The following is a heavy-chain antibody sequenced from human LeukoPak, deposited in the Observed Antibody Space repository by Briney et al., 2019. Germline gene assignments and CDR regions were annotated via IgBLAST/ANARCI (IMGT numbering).Heavy chain of an antibody. Sequence: PGRSLRLSCAASGFTFSDYYMSWIRQAPGKGLEWVSYISSSGSTIYYADSVKGRFAISRDNAKNSLYLQMNSLRAEDTAVYYCAMGGYQLPGGYYYYYYMDVWGKGTTVTVSS. V-gene: IGHV3-11*01. D-gene: IGHD2-2*01. CDR3: AMGGYQLPGGYYYYYYMDV. J-gene: IGHJ6*03. CDR1: GFTFSDYY. CDR2: ISSSGSTI.